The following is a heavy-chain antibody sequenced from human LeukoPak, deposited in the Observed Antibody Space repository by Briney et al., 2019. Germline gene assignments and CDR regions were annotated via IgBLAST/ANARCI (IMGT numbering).Heavy chain of an antibody. CDR1: GFTFSSYW. V-gene: IGHV3-7*01. D-gene: IGHD3-3*01. J-gene: IGHJ4*02. CDR2: IKQDGSEK. CDR3: ARGVGYDFWSGKTPHNSYYFDY. Sequence: PGGSLRLSCAASGFTFSSYWMSWVRQAPGKGLEWVANIKQDGSEKYYVDSVKGRFTISRDNAKNSLYLQLNSLRAEDTAVYYCARGVGYDFWSGKTPHNSYYFDYWGQGTLVTVSS.